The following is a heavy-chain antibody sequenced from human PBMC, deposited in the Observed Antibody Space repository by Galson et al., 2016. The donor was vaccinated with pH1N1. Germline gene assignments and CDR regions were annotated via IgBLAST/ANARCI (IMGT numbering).Heavy chain of an antibody. D-gene: IGHD4-11*01. V-gene: IGHV3-30*04. CDR2: ISKDGNNV. CDR3: ARSRDFSFDY. J-gene: IGHJ4*02. Sequence: CAASGFTLSCCAMHWVRQAPGKGLECVALISKDGNNVYYADSVKGRFTISRDSSNNTLYLQMYSLRTEDTAIYYCARSRDFSFDYWGQGALVTVAS. CDR1: GFTLSCCA.